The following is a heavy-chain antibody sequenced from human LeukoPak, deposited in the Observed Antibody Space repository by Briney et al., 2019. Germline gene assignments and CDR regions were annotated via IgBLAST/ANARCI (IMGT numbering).Heavy chain of an antibody. J-gene: IGHJ4*02. CDR3: AKDPRSRITIFGVVIPPYYFDY. CDR1: GFTFGSYA. D-gene: IGHD3-3*01. Sequence: GGSLRLSCAASGFTFGSYAMSWVRQAPGKGLEWVSAISGSGGSTYYADSVKGRFTISRDNSKNTLYLQMNSLRAEDTAVYYCAKDPRSRITIFGVVIPPYYFDYWGQGTLVTVSS. CDR2: ISGSGGST. V-gene: IGHV3-23*01.